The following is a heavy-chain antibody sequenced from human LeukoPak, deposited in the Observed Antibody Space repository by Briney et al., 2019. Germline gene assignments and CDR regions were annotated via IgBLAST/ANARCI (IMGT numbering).Heavy chain of an antibody. V-gene: IGHV3-48*01. CDR1: GFTFSSYS. J-gene: IGHJ5*02. Sequence: GGSLRLXCAASGFTFSSYSMNWVRQAPGKGLEWVSYISSSSSTIYYADSVKGRFTISRDNAKNSLYLQMNSLRAEDTAVYYCARDHFGLTYNWFDPWGQGTLVTVSS. D-gene: IGHD3-10*01. CDR2: ISSSSSTI. CDR3: ARDHFGLTYNWFDP.